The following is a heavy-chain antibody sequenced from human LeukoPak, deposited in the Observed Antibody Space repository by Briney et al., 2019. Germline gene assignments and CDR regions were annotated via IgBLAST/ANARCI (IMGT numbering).Heavy chain of an antibody. J-gene: IGHJ5*02. D-gene: IGHD5-12*01. CDR3: AREYRGQYRSTRKEYNWFDP. Sequence: ASVKVSCKASGYTFTSYYMHWVRQAPGQGLEWMGIINPSGGSTSYAQKFQGRVTMTRDMSTSTVYMELSSLRSEDTAVYYCAREYRGQYRSTRKEYNWFDPWGQGTLVTVSS. CDR1: GYTFTSYY. V-gene: IGHV1-46*01. CDR2: INPSGGST.